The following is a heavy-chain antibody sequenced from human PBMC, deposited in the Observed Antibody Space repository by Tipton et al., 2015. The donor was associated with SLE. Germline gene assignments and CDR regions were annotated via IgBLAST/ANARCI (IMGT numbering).Heavy chain of an antibody. J-gene: IGHJ6*03. CDR1: CYSFNSGYY. V-gene: IGHV4-61*03. CDR2: VHCDGVT. D-gene: IGHD3-3*01. CDR3: ARMREWNRAPYHMDV. Sequence: TLSLTCAVSCYSFNSGYYWAGFRQSPGKGLELVGYVHCDGVTNYNPSPKSRVTISCDTSKNDFSLRLNSVTAADTAIYDCARMREWNRAPYHMDVWGTGTTASVSS.